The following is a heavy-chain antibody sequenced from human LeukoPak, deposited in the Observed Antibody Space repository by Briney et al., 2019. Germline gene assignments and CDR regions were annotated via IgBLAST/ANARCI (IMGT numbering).Heavy chain of an antibody. D-gene: IGHD3-3*01. V-gene: IGHV3-7*01. CDR3: AKDKEAAVDFWSGYYPL. Sequence: GGSLRLSCAASGFIFSSYWMGWVRQAPGKGLEWVANIKRDGSEKYYVDSVKGRFTISRDNAQNSLYLQMNSLRAEDTAVYYCAKDKEAAVDFWSGYYPLWGQGTLVTVSS. CDR2: IKRDGSEK. J-gene: IGHJ4*02. CDR1: GFIFSSYW.